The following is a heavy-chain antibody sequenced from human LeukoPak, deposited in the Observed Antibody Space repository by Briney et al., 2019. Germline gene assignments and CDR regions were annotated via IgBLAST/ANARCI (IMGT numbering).Heavy chain of an antibody. V-gene: IGHV3-11*04. CDR1: GFTFSDYY. J-gene: IGHJ4*02. CDR2: ISSSGSTI. Sequence: PGGSLRLSCAASGFTFSDYYMSWIRQAPGKGLEWVSYISSSGSTIYYADSVKGRFTISRDNSKNTLYLQMNSLRAEDTAVYYCAKIGRWGDYGDYNDYWGQGTLVTVSS. CDR3: AKIGRWGDYGDYNDY. D-gene: IGHD4-17*01.